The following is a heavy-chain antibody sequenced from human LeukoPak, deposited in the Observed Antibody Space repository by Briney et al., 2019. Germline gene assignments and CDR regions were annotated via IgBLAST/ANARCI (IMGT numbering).Heavy chain of an antibody. D-gene: IGHD5-18*01. CDR2: IRYDGSNK. CDR3: AKDEHGSVRYRYGYDYYYYYMDV. V-gene: IGHV3-30*02. Sequence: PGGSLRLSCAASGFTFSSYGMHWVRQAPGKGLEWVAFIRYDGSNKYYADSVKGRFTISRDKSKNTLYLQMNSLRPEDTAVYYCAKDEHGSVRYRYGYDYYYYYMDVWGKGTTVTISS. J-gene: IGHJ6*03. CDR1: GFTFSSYG.